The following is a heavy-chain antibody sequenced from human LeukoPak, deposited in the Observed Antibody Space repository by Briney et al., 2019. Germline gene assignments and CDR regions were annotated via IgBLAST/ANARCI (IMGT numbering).Heavy chain of an antibody. CDR3: ASPDYYDSSGYYSDAFDI. V-gene: IGHV1-69*04. CDR2: IIPILGIA. Sequence: GSSVKVSCKASGGTFSSYAISWVRQAPGQGLEWMGRIIPILGIANYAQKFQGRVTITADKSTSTAYMELSSLRSEDTAVYYCASPDYYDSSGYYSDAFDIWGQGTMVTVSS. CDR1: GGTFSSYA. J-gene: IGHJ3*02. D-gene: IGHD3-22*01.